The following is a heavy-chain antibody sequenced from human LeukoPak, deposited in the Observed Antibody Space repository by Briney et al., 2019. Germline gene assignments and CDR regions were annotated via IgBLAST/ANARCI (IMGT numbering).Heavy chain of an antibody. CDR3: ASESGGSYYNYFDY. CDR1: GGSISSYY. J-gene: IGHJ4*02. D-gene: IGHD3-22*01. CDR2: VYYRGTT. Sequence: SETLSLTCTVSGGSISSYYWSRIRQPPGKGLEWIGYVYYRGTTNYSPSLKSRVTMSVDTSKNQFSLKLSSVTAADTAVYYCASESGGSYYNYFDYWGQGTLVTVSS. V-gene: IGHV4-59*01.